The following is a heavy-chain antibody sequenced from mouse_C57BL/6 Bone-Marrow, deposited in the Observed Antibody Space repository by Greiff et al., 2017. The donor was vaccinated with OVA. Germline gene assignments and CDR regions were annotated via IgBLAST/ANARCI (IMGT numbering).Heavy chain of an antibody. CDR1: GYTFTSYW. CDR3: ARGEAYYRGAY. CDR2: IHPNSGST. D-gene: IGHD2-14*01. J-gene: IGHJ3*01. Sequence: QVQLQQPGAELVKPGASVKLSCKASGYTFTSYWLHWVKQRPGQGLAWIGMIHPNSGSTNYNEKFKSKATLTVDKSSSTASMQLSSLSSEDSAVYYGARGEAYYRGAYWGQGTLVTVTA. V-gene: IGHV1-64*01.